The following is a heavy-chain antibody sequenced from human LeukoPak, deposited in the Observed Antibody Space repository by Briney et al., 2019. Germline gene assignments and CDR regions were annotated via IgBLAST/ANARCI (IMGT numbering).Heavy chain of an antibody. J-gene: IGHJ4*02. CDR2: ISSSSSYI. V-gene: IGHV3-21*05. Sequence: GGSLRLSCAASGFTFSSYSINWVRQAPGKGLEWVSYISSSSSYIYYADSVKGRFTISRDNAKNTLYLQMNSLRAEDTAVYYCARGGFVVVPAAMPLDYWGQGTLVTVSS. D-gene: IGHD2-2*01. CDR1: GFTFSSYS. CDR3: ARGGFVVVPAAMPLDY.